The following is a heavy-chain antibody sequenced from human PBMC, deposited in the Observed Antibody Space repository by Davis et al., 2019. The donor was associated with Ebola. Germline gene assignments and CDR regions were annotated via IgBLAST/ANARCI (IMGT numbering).Heavy chain of an antibody. D-gene: IGHD2-21*02. J-gene: IGHJ4*02. V-gene: IGHV4-59*12. CDR2: IYYSGST. CDR3: ASLAYCGGDCYSEYYFDY. CDR1: GGTISRYY. Sequence: SETLSLTCTVPGGTISRYYWSWIRQPPGKGLEWMGYIYYSGSTNYNPSLKSRVTISVDTSKNQFSLKLSSVTAADTAVYYCASLAYCGGDCYSEYYFDYWGQGTLVTVSS.